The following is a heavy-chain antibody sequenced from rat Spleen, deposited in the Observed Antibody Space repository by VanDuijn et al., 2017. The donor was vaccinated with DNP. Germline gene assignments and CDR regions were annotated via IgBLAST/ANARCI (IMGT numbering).Heavy chain of an antibody. Sequence: EVQLQESGPGLVKPSQSLSLTCSVTGYSITSSYRWNWIRKFPGNKLEWMGYINSSGSTNYNPSLKSRISITRDTSTNQFFLTVNSVTTEDTATYYCARSLYYYSSYIYGGFDYWGQGVMVTVSS. CDR2: INSSGST. V-gene: IGHV3-3*01. D-gene: IGHD1-2*01. J-gene: IGHJ2*01. CDR3: ARSLYYYSSYIYGGFDY. CDR1: GYSITSSYR.